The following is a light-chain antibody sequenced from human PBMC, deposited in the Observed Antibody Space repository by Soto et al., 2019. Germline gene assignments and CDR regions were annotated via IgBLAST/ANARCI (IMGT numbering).Light chain of an antibody. J-gene: IGKJ4*01. Sequence: ILLTQSPATSSLSRGEGAALSCRVSHHGSTYVAWYQQKPGQAPRPLIFDASNRATGLPASFDGSGSGTDFTLTTSSLEPGDCAVYHCRRRAELIVIVGGGTKGEI. V-gene: IGKV3-11*01. CDR1: HHGSTY. CDR3: RRRAELIVI. CDR2: DAS.